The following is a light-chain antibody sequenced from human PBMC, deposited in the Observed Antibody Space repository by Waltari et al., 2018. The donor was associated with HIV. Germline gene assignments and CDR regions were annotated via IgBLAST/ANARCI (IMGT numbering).Light chain of an antibody. CDR3: QSADSSGNYP. CDR1: TLPKQY. V-gene: IGLV3-25*03. J-gene: IGLJ2*01. CDR2: KDT. Sequence: SYELTQPPSVSVSPGQTARITCSAETLPKQYAYWYQQKPGQVPKLVIYKDTKRPSGIPERFSGSSSGTTVTLTISGVQAEDEADYYCQSADSSGNYPFGGGTKLTVL.